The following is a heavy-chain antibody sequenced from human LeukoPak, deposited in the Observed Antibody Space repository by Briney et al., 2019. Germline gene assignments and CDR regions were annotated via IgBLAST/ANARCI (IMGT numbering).Heavy chain of an antibody. V-gene: IGHV3-13*01. CDR1: GFTFSSYD. D-gene: IGHD3-22*01. CDR2: IGTAGDT. Sequence: GGSLRLSCAASGFTFSSYDMHWVRQATGKGLEWVSAIGTAGDTYYPGSVKGRFTISRENAKNSLYLQTNSLRAGDTAVYYCARGAYDSSGTIDYWGQGTLVTVSS. CDR3: ARGAYDSSGTIDY. J-gene: IGHJ4*02.